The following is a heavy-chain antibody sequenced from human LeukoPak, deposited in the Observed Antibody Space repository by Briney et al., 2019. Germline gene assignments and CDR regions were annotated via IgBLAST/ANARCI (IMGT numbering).Heavy chain of an antibody. J-gene: IGHJ3*02. D-gene: IGHD6-19*01. CDR3: ARGYSSGSAFDI. CDR2: IYSGGST. V-gene: IGHV3-53*05. CDR1: GFTVSSNY. Sequence: GGSLRLSCAASGFTVSSNYMSWVRQAPGKGLEWISVIYSGGSTYYAASVKGRFTISRDYSQNTLYLQMNSLRAEDTAVYYCARGYSSGSAFDIWGQGTMVTVSS.